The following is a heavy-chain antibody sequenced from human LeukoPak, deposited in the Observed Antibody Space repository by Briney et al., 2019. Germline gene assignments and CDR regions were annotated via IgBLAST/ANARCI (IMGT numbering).Heavy chain of an antibody. Sequence: SETLSLTCTVSGGSISSSGYYWSWIRQPPGKGLEWIGEINHSGSTNYNPSLKSRVTISVDTSKNQFSLKLSSVTAADTAVYYCARRAWVYYYYMDVWGKGTTVTVSS. V-gene: IGHV4-39*07. CDR3: ARRAWVYYYYMDV. J-gene: IGHJ6*03. D-gene: IGHD7-27*01. CDR2: INHSGST. CDR1: GGSISSSGYY.